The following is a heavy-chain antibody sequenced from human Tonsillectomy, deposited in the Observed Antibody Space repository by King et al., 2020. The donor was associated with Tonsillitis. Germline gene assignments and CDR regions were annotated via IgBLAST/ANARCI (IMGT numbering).Heavy chain of an antibody. V-gene: IGHV3-74*01. J-gene: IGHJ3*02. CDR1: GFTFSSYW. CDR2: IKSDGSST. D-gene: IGHD1/OR15-1a*01. Sequence: DVQLVESGGGLVQPGGSLRLSCAASGFTFSSYWMHWVRQAPGKGLLCVSRIKSDGSSTSYADSVKGRFTISRDNAKNTLYLQMNSLRAEDTAVYFCTRVRTVGFDAFDIWGQGTMVTVSS. CDR3: TRVRTVGFDAFDI.